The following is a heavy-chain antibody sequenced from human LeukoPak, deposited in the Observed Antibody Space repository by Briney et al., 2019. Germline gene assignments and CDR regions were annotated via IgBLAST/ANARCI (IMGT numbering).Heavy chain of an antibody. V-gene: IGHV3-7*01. CDR1: GFSFRSYW. Sequence: GGSLRLSCAASGFSFRSYWMSWVRQAPGMGLEWVAHIKQDGSEEYYVDSVKGRFTISRDNAKNSLYLQLNSPRAEDTAVYYCAREGSQSASGTYPGNDWGQGTLVTVSS. CDR3: AREGSQSASGTYPGND. J-gene: IGHJ4*02. D-gene: IGHD1-26*01. CDR2: IKQDGSEE.